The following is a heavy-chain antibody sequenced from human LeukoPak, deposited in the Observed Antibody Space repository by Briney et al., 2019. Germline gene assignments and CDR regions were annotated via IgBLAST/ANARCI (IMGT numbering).Heavy chain of an antibody. CDR2: ISWNSGSI. J-gene: IGHJ4*02. V-gene: IGHV3-9*03. CDR3: AKGSSGWYYYFDY. D-gene: IGHD6-19*01. CDR1: GFTFDDYA. Sequence: GGSLRLSCAASGFTFDDYAMHWVRQAPGKGPEWVSGISWNSGSIGYADSVKGRFTISRDNANNSLYLQMNSLRAEDMALYYCAKGSSGWYYYFDYWGQGTLVTVSS.